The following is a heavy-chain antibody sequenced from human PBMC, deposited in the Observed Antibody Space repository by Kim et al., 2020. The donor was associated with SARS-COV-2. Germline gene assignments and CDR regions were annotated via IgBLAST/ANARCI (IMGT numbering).Heavy chain of an antibody. V-gene: IGHV6-1*01. D-gene: IGHD2-21*02. Sequence: SVKSRITINPDTSKNQFSLQLNSVTPEDTAVYYCARDYHYPPGDGWYFDLWGRGTLVTVSS. J-gene: IGHJ2*01. CDR3: ARDYHYPPGDGWYFDL.